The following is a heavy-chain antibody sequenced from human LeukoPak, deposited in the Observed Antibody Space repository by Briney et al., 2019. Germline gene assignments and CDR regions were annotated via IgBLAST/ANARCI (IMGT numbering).Heavy chain of an antibody. CDR2: ISYDGSNK. J-gene: IGHJ4*02. CDR3: ARGSGSYYEDFDY. Sequence: GRSLRLSCAASGFTFSSYAMHWVRQAPGKGLEWVAVISYDGSNKYYADSAKGRFTISRDNSKNTLYLQMNSLRAEDTAVYYCARGSGSYYEDFDYWGQGTLVTVSS. CDR1: GFTFSSYA. V-gene: IGHV3-30*04. D-gene: IGHD1-26*01.